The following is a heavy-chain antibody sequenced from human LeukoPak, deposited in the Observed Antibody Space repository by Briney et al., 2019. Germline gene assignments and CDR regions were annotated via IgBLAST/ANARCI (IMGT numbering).Heavy chain of an antibody. Sequence: SETLSLTCTVSGGSISGYYWSWIRQPAGKGLEWIGRIYTSGSTNYNPSLKSRVTMSVDTSKNQFSLELSSVTAADTAVYYCARDSIAAAGANWFDPWGQGTLVTVSS. CDR3: ARDSIAAAGANWFDP. CDR1: GGSISGYY. V-gene: IGHV4-4*07. J-gene: IGHJ5*02. CDR2: IYTSGST. D-gene: IGHD6-13*01.